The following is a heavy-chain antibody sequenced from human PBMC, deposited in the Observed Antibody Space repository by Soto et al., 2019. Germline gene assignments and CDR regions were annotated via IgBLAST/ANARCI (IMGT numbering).Heavy chain of an antibody. J-gene: IGHJ6*02. D-gene: IGHD6-19*01. CDR1: GYTFTSYA. Sequence: GASVKVSCKASGYTFTSYAMHWVRQAPGQRLEWMGWINAGNGNTKYSQKFQGRVTITRDTSASTAYMELSSLRSDDTAVYYCARDIAVAGTLYYVMDVWGQGTTVTVSS. CDR2: INAGNGNT. CDR3: ARDIAVAGTLYYVMDV. V-gene: IGHV1-3*01.